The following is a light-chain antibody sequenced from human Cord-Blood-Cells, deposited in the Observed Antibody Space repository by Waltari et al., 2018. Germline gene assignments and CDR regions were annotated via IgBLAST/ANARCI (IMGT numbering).Light chain of an antibody. Sequence: DIAIIQSLLSLPVTLGEPASNPCRSSQSLLHSNGYNYLDWYLQKPGQSPQLLIYLGSNRASGVPDRFSGSGSGTDFTLKISRVEAEDVGVYYCMQALQTPMYTFGQGTKLEIK. V-gene: IGKV2-28*01. CDR2: LGS. J-gene: IGKJ2*01. CDR3: MQALQTPMYT. CDR1: QSLLHSNGYNY.